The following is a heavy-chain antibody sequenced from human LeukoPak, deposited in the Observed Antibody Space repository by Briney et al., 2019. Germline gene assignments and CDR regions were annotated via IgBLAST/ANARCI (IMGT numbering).Heavy chain of an antibody. Sequence: ASVKVSCKVSGYTLTQLSMHWVRQAPGKGLEWMGGFDPEDGETIYAQKFRGRVTMTEDTSTDTAYMELSSLRSVDTAVYYCATDIHCSSTSCKGYWGQGTLVTVSS. J-gene: IGHJ4*02. CDR3: ATDIHCSSTSCKGY. V-gene: IGHV1-24*01. CDR2: FDPEDGET. D-gene: IGHD2-2*01. CDR1: GYTLTQLS.